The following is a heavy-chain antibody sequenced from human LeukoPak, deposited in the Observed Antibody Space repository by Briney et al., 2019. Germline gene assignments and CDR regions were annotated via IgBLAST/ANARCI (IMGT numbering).Heavy chain of an antibody. CDR3: ATGGIVPGDPLEY. V-gene: IGHV1-69-2*01. CDR1: VYTFIDHY. CDR2: VDPEDGEI. J-gene: IGHJ4*02. Sequence: ASVKFSCKASVYTFIDHYIHWVQHAPGKGPEWMGHVDPEDGEIRYAEKFQGRVTITEDTSPDTSYLELSSLRSEDTALYYCATGGIVPGDPLEYWGKGTLVTVSS. D-gene: IGHD2-15*01.